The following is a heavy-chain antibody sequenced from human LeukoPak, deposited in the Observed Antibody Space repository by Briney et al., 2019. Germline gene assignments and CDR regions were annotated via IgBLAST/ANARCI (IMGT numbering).Heavy chain of an antibody. J-gene: IGHJ4*02. CDR2: INPYNGDT. CDR1: GYIFTNYD. D-gene: IGHD1-1*01. Sequence: ASVKVSCKTSGYIFTNYDINWVRQAPGQGLEWMDWINPYNGDTKYAQKFQARVTMSTDTSTSTKYMELRSLRSDDTAVYYCTRATGGLSDYWGQGTLVTVSS. V-gene: IGHV1-18*04. CDR3: TRATGGLSDY.